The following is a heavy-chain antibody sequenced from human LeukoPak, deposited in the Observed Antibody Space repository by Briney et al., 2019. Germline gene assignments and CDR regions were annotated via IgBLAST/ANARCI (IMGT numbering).Heavy chain of an antibody. J-gene: IGHJ4*02. D-gene: IGHD3-3*01. CDR2: ISYDGSNK. CDR3: ARVVNDFWSPFDY. CDR1: GFTFSSYA. V-gene: IGHV3-30*04. Sequence: GRSLRLSCAASGFTFSSYAMDWVRQAPGKGLEWVAVISYDGSNKYYADSVKGRFTISRDNSKNTLYLQINSLRAEDTAVYYCARVVNDFWSPFDYWGQGTLVTVSS.